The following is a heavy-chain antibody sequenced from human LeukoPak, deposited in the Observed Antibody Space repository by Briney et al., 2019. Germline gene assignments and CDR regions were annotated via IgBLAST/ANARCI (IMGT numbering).Heavy chain of an antibody. CDR3: ASEGIAAAAPFDY. D-gene: IGHD6-13*01. CDR2: IYYSGST. CDR1: GGPLSSYY. J-gene: IGHJ4*02. V-gene: IGHV4-59*01. Sequence: SETLSLTRTVSGGPLSSYYLSWIRQPPGEGLEGIGYIYYSGSTNYNPSLKSRVTISVDTSKNQFSLKLSSVTAADTAVYYCASEGIAAAAPFDYWGQGTLVTVSS.